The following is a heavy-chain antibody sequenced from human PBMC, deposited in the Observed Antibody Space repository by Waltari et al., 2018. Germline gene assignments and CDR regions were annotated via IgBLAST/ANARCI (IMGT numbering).Heavy chain of an antibody. D-gene: IGHD2-2*01. CDR1: GLTFSSYA. CDR3: AKATYCSSTSCRIYYYYYMDV. Sequence: VQLVESGGGLVQPGGSLSLSCAASGLTFSSYAISCVRRALWTGLEVVSAISGSGGSTYYADSVKGRFTISRDNSKNTLYLQMNSLRAEDTAVYYCAKATYCSSTSCRIYYYYYMDVWGKGTTVTVSS. CDR2: ISGSGGST. J-gene: IGHJ6*03. V-gene: IGHV3-23*04.